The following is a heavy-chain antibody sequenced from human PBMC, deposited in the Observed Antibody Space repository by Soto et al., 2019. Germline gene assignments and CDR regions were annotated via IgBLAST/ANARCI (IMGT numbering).Heavy chain of an antibody. CDR2: ISGSGGST. CDR3: AKATGYTSSWPPSHTWFDP. V-gene: IGHV3-23*01. J-gene: IGHJ5*02. Sequence: GGSLRLSCAAPGFTVSSYAMSWVRQAPGKGLEWVSGISGSGGSTYYADSVKGRFTISRDNSKNTLYLQMNSLRVEDTAVYYCAKATGYTSSWPPSHTWFDPWGQGTLVTVSS. CDR1: GFTVSSYA. D-gene: IGHD6-13*01.